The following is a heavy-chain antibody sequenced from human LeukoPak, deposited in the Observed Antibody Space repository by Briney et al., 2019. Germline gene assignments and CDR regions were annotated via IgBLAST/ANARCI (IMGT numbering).Heavy chain of an antibody. J-gene: IGHJ6*03. Sequence: PGGSLRLSCAASGFTFSSYSMNWVRQAPGKGLEWGSYISSSSSTIYYADSVKGRFTISRDNAKNSLYLQMNSLRAEDTAVYYCAREGRVLWFGELSYYYYYMDVWGKGTTVTVSS. V-gene: IGHV3-48*01. D-gene: IGHD3-10*01. CDR2: ISSSSSTI. CDR1: GFTFSSYS. CDR3: AREGRVLWFGELSYYYYYMDV.